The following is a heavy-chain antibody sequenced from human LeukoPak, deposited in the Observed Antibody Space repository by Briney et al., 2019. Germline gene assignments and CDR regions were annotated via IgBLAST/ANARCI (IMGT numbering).Heavy chain of an antibody. CDR3: ARDVVVVPSRYYYYYGMDA. CDR1: GFTVSSSY. CDR2: IYRGGNVYYADST. J-gene: IGHJ6*02. D-gene: IGHD2-2*01. Sequence: GGSLRLSCAASGFTVSSSYMSWVRQAPGKGLEWVSVIYRGGNVYYADSTYYADSVKGRFTISRDNSENTLYLQMNSLRVEDTAVYYCARDVVVVPSRYYYYYGMDAWGQGTTVTVSS. V-gene: IGHV3-66*01.